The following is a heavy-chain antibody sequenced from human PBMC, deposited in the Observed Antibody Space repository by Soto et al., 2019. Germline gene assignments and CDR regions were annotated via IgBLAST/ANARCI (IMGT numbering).Heavy chain of an antibody. CDR1: GFTFSAFG. V-gene: IGHV3-30*18. J-gene: IGHJ6*02. D-gene: IGHD3-10*01. CDR2: ISYDGILK. Sequence: QVHLVESGGGVVQPGRSLRLSCAVSGFTFSAFGMHWVRQAPGKGLERVAIISYDGILKYYADSVKGRFTISRDTSKGALYLQMNSLTPEDTAVSYCAKDFKVSGGHYGSLNYSYGMDVWGQGTTVTVSS. CDR3: AKDFKVSGGHYGSLNYSYGMDV.